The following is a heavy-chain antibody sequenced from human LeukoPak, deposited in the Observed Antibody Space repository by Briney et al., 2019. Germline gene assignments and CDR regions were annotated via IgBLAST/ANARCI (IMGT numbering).Heavy chain of an antibody. CDR1: GFTFSSYA. Sequence: GGSLRLSCAASGFTFSSYAMSWVHQAPGKGLEWVSAISGSGGSTYYADSVKGRFTISRDNSKNTLYLQMNSLRAEDTAVYYCAKDLSSGYYRGGYYFDYWGQGTLVTVSS. J-gene: IGHJ4*02. V-gene: IGHV3-23*01. CDR2: ISGSGGST. CDR3: AKDLSSGYYRGGYYFDY. D-gene: IGHD3-22*01.